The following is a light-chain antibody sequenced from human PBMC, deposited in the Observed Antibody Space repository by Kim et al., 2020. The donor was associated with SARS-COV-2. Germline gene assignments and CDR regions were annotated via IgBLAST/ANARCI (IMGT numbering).Light chain of an antibody. CDR2: DAS. J-gene: IGKJ5*01. CDR3: QQRNNWPRIT. CDR1: QSVSTY. Sequence: SPGERAILSCRASQSVSTYLAWYQQKPGQAPRLIIYDASNRATGIPARFSGSGSGTDFTLTISSLEPEDFAVYYCQQRNNWPRITFGQETRLEIK. V-gene: IGKV3-11*01.